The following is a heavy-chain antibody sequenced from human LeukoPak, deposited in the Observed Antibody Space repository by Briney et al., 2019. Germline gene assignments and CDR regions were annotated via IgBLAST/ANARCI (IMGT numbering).Heavy chain of an antibody. CDR1: GYTFTGYY. V-gene: IGHV1-2*04. CDR2: INPNSGGT. Sequence: ASVKVSFKASGYTFTGYYMHWVRPAPGQGLEWMGWINPNSGGTNYAQKFQGWVTMTRDTSISTAYMELSRLRSDDTAVYYCARGRYFDWLAYGMDVWGKGTTVAVSS. CDR3: ARGRYFDWLAYGMDV. J-gene: IGHJ6*04. D-gene: IGHD3-9*01.